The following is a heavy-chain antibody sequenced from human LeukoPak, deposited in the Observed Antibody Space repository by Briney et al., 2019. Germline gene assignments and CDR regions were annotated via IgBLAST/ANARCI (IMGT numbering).Heavy chain of an antibody. CDR1: GGSISSSSHL. J-gene: IGHJ6*03. D-gene: IGHD3-10*01. V-gene: IGHV4-39*01. CDR2: IYYTGNT. Sequence: SETLSLTCTVSGGSISSSSHLWGWIRQPPGKGLEWIGSIYYTGNTYYNPSLKSRVTISVDTSKNQFSLKLSSVTAADTAVYYCVRHQEGMVRGVLYYMDVWGTGTTVTTSS. CDR3: VRHQEGMVRGVLYYMDV.